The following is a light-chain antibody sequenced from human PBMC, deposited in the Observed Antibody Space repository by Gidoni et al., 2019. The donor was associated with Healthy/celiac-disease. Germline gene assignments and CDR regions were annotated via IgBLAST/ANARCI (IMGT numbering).Light chain of an antibody. J-gene: IGLJ2*01. Sequence: QSALTHPPSASGTPGQSVTIPCSGSSSTIGSNYVYWYQQLPGTAPKLLLYRNNQRPSGVPDRYSGSKYGTSASLAISGLRSEDEADYYCAAWDDSLSGVVFGGGTKLTVL. V-gene: IGLV1-47*01. CDR3: AAWDDSLSGVV. CDR2: RNN. CDR1: SSTIGSNY.